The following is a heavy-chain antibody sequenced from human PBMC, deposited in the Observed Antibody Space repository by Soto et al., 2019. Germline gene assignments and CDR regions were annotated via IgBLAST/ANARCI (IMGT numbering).Heavy chain of an antibody. CDR1: GASLSGFY. V-gene: IGHV4-4*07. CDR2: IYATGTT. D-gene: IGHD1-1*01. J-gene: IGHJ5*02. CDR3: VRDGKKTYRDWNVP. Sequence: LSRTCTVCGASLSGFYWGWIGKSPGKGLEWIGRIYATGTTEYNPSLKSRVMMSVDTSKTQFSLKLRSVNAADTSLYYCVRDGKKTYRDWNVPWGQTISVTVSS.